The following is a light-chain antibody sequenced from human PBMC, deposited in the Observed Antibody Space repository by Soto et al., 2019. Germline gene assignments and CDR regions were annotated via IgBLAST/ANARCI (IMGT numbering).Light chain of an antibody. Sequence: IVLTQSPGTLSLSPGERTTLSCRASQSISRYLAWYQQKPGQGPRLRIYGASSRATGTPDRFSGSGSGTDFNLTINSLEPEDFALYYCQQYGSSPPTFGQGTKVEIK. CDR3: QQYGSSPPT. J-gene: IGKJ1*01. CDR1: QSISRY. CDR2: GAS. V-gene: IGKV3-20*01.